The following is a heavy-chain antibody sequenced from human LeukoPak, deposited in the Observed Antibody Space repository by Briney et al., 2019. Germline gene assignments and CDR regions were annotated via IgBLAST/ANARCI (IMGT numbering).Heavy chain of an antibody. CDR1: GFTLSSNY. V-gene: IGHV3-53*01. J-gene: IGHJ4*02. CDR3: TEVRSGSSSWALRVFDS. CDR2: IYSGGTT. D-gene: IGHD6-13*01. Sequence: GGSLRLSCAASGFTLSSNYMSWVRQAPGKGLEWVAVIYSGGTTYYAESMTGGFTISRDNSKSTLYLQMNSLRVEDRAGYDCTEVRSGSSSWALRVFDSWGQGALVTVSS.